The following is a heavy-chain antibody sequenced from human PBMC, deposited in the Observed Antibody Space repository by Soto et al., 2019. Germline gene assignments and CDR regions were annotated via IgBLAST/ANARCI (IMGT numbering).Heavy chain of an antibody. Sequence: GGSLRLSCAASGFTFSTFGMHWIRQAPGKGLEWVAVIWNDGDNKYYADSVKGRFTISRDNSKNTLYLQMNSLRAEDTAVYYCARDGPKGVLVPVASYNWFDPWGQGTLVTVSS. V-gene: IGHV3-33*08. D-gene: IGHD2-2*01. CDR1: GFTFSTFG. CDR2: IWNDGDNK. J-gene: IGHJ5*02. CDR3: ARDGPKGVLVPVASYNWFDP.